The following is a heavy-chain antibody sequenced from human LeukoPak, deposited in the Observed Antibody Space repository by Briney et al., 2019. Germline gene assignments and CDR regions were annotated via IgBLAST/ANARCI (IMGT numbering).Heavy chain of an antibody. D-gene: IGHD4-17*01. J-gene: IGHJ3*02. Sequence: LSLTCTVSGGSITDIYWSWIRQPPGKGLEWVSSISSGNSYINYADSVKGRFTISRHNAKNSLYLLLNSLRAEDTAVYYCARVQSSGDYAALDIWGQGTMVTVSS. CDR1: GGSITDIY. V-gene: IGHV3-11*06. CDR2: ISSGNSYI. CDR3: ARVQSSGDYAALDI.